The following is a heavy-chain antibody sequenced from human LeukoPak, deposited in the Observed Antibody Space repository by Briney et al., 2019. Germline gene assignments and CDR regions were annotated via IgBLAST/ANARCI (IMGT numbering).Heavy chain of an antibody. CDR2: INPNTGGT. J-gene: IGHJ5*02. V-gene: IGHV1-2*02. CDR3: ARATYQLFWFDP. Sequence: ASVKVSCKASGYTFTSYYMHWVRQAPGQGLEWMGWINPNTGGTNYAQKFQGRVTMTRDTSISTAYMELSRLRSDDTAVYYCARATYQLFWFDPWGQGTLVTVSS. D-gene: IGHD2-2*01. CDR1: GYTFTSYY.